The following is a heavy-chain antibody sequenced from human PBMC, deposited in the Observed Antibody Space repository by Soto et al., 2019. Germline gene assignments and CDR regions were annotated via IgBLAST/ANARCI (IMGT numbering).Heavy chain of an antibody. CDR3: VRHLALSRSGANCYNSGMDV. CDR1: GFTFNRHA. Sequence: GGSLRLSCVVSGFTFNRHAMAWVRQAPGKGLEWVSAISGDSRSIYHADSVTGRFTTSRDTSKNTLYLQMNSLKVEDTAVYFCVRHLALSRSGANCYNSGMDVWGQGTTVTVSS. J-gene: IGHJ6*02. D-gene: IGHD2-21*01. CDR2: ISGDSRSI. V-gene: IGHV3-23*01.